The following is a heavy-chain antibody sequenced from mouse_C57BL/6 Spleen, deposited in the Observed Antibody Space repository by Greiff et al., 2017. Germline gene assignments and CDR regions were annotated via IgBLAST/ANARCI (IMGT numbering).Heavy chain of an antibody. CDR1: GYAFSSYW. J-gene: IGHJ1*03. Sequence: QVQLQQSGAELVKPGASVKISCKASGYAFSSYWMNWVKQRPGKGLEWIGQIYSGDGDTNYNGKFKGKATLTADKSSSTAYMQLSSLTSEDSAVYFCARATTVGWYFDVWGTGTTVTVSS. D-gene: IGHD1-1*01. V-gene: IGHV1-80*01. CDR2: IYSGDGDT. CDR3: ARATTVGWYFDV.